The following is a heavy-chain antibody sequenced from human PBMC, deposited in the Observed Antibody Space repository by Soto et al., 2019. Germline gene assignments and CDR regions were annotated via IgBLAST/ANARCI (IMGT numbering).Heavy chain of an antibody. CDR3: ARRSSVSSSWYYFDY. D-gene: IGHD6-13*01. CDR2: IIPIFGTA. CDR1: GGTFSSYA. J-gene: IGHJ4*02. Sequence: SVKVSCKASGGTFSSYAISWVRQAPGQGLEWMGGIIPIFGTANYAQKFQGRVTITADESTSTAYMELSSLRSEDTAVYYCARRSSVSSSWYYFDYWGQGTLVTVSS. V-gene: IGHV1-69*13.